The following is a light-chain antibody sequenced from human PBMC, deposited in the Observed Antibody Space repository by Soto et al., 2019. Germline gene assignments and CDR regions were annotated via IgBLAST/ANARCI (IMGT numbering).Light chain of an antibody. CDR3: HQHGSSLALT. Sequence: EIGVTQSPGTLSWSAGERATLSCRASHSVSSSYLAWYQQKPGQAPRLLIYGASSRATGIPDRFSGSGSGTDFTLTISRLEPEDFAVYYCHQHGSSLALTFGGGTKVDIK. CDR1: HSVSSSY. V-gene: IGKV3-20*01. CDR2: GAS. J-gene: IGKJ4*01.